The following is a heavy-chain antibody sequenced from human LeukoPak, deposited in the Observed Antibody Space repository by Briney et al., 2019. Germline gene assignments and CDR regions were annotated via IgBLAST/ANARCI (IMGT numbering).Heavy chain of an antibody. V-gene: IGHV3-23*01. CDR3: ATLDDSSGYFGY. Sequence: HPGGSLRLSCAASGFTFSSYAMSWVRQAPGKGLEWVSAISGSGGSTYYADSVKGRFTISRDNSKNTLHLQMNSLRAEDTAVYYCATLDDSSGYFGYWGQGTLVTVSS. D-gene: IGHD3-22*01. J-gene: IGHJ4*02. CDR2: ISGSGGST. CDR1: GFTFSSYA.